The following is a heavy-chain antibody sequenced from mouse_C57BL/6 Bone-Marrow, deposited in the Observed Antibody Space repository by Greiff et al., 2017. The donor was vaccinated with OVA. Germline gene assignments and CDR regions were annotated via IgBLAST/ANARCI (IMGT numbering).Heavy chain of an antibody. Sequence: QVQLQQPGAELVKPGASVKLSCKASGYTFTSYWMPWVKQRTGQGLEWIGMIHPNSGSTNYNEKFKSKATLTVDKASSTAYMQLSSLTSEDSAVYYCARRIYDGYYVDYWGQGTTLTVSS. J-gene: IGHJ2*01. CDR3: ARRIYDGYYVDY. CDR2: IHPNSGST. CDR1: GYTFTSYW. D-gene: IGHD2-3*01. V-gene: IGHV1-64*01.